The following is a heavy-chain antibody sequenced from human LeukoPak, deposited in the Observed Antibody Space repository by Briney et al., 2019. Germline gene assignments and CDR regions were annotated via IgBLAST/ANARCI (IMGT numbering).Heavy chain of an antibody. CDR2: XXYDGSNK. CDR1: GFTFSNYG. D-gene: IGHD3-3*01. CDR3: AKASPHFWSGYRYYFDY. Sequence: GRSXXLSXXASGFTFSNYGMHWVRQAPGKGLXWXXXXXYDGSNKYYADSVKGRFTISRDNSKNTLYLQMNSLRAEDTAVYYCAKASPHFWSGYRYYFDYWGQGTLVTVSS. V-gene: IGHV3-30*18. J-gene: IGHJ4*02.